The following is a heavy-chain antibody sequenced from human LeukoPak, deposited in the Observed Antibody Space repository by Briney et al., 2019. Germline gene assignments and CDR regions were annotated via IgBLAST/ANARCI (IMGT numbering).Heavy chain of an antibody. V-gene: IGHV3-33*05. D-gene: IGHD4-17*01. CDR1: GFTFSSYG. CDR2: ILYDATKK. CDR3: ARDIHNGDDYYYDHTMDA. J-gene: IGHJ6*02. Sequence: GGSLRLSCAAPGFTFSSYGMHWVREAPRKGREWVSLILYDATKKIYAESVTGRFTISRDDSKKALFLQVNSLRDEDTAVYYCARDIHNGDDYYYDHTMDAWGQGTTVTVSS.